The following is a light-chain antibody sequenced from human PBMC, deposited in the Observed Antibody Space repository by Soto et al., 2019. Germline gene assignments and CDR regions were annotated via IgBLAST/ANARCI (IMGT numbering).Light chain of an antibody. CDR3: QQFNYWPPIT. J-gene: IGKJ5*01. CDR1: QTISSW. V-gene: IGKV1-5*03. CDR2: KAS. Sequence: DLQMTQSPSTLSGSLGDSVTITCRASQTISSWLAWYQQKPRKAPKLLLYKASTLKSGVPSRFSGSGSGTEFTLTISSLQPDDFAVYYCQQFNYWPPITCGQGTRLEIK.